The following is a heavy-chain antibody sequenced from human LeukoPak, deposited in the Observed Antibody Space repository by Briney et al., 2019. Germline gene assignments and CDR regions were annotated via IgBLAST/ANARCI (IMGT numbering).Heavy chain of an antibody. D-gene: IGHD2-15*01. V-gene: IGHV4-34*01. J-gene: IGHJ5*02. Sequence: PSETLSLTCTVSGGSISSYYWSWIRQPPGKGLEWIGEINHSGSTNYNPSLKSRVTISVDTSKNRFSLKLSSVTAADTAVYYCARGRGYCSGGSCYYNWFDPWGQGTLVTVSS. CDR1: GGSISSYY. CDR2: INHSGST. CDR3: ARGRGYCSGGSCYYNWFDP.